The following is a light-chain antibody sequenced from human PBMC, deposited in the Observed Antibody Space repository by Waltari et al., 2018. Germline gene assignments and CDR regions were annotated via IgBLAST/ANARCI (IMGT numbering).Light chain of an antibody. V-gene: IGKV1-6*01. Sequence: IQMTQSPSSLSASVGDTVTITCQASQGIGNNLNWYQQKPGKAPKLLIYRASSLQSGIPSRFSGSGSGTDVTLTINSLQPEDFATSYCQQGYSYPRTFGQGTRVEIK. CDR3: QQGYSYPRT. J-gene: IGKJ1*01. CDR2: RAS. CDR1: QGIGNN.